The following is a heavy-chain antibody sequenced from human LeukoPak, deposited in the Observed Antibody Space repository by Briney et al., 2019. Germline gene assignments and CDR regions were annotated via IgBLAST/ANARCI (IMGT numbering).Heavy chain of an antibody. J-gene: IGHJ4*02. Sequence: SETLSLTCAVYGGSFSGYYWSWIRQPPGKGLEWIGEINHSGSTNCNPSLKSRVTISVDTSKNQFSLKLSSVTAADTAVYYCARRGEVRGVRFWGQGTLITVSS. D-gene: IGHD3-10*01. CDR1: GGSFSGYY. CDR2: INHSGST. CDR3: ARRGEVRGVRF. V-gene: IGHV4-34*01.